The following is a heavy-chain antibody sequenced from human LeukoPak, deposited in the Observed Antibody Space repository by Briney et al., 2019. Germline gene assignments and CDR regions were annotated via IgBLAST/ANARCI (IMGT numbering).Heavy chain of an antibody. CDR1: GYTFTGYY. J-gene: IGHJ4*02. V-gene: IGHV1-2*02. CDR3: AREVLAVAGTTFDY. Sequence: ASVKVSCKASGYTFTGYYMHWVRQAPGQGLEWMGWVNPNSGGTNYAQKFQGGVTMTRDTSISTAYMELSRLRSDDTAVYYCAREVLAVAGTTFDYWGQGTLVTVSS. CDR2: VNPNSGGT. D-gene: IGHD6-19*01.